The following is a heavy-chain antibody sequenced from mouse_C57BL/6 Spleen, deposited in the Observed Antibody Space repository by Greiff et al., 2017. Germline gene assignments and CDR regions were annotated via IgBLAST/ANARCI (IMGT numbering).Heavy chain of an antibody. J-gene: IGHJ4*01. D-gene: IGHD2-3*01. CDR2: IHPSDSDT. CDR3: AIARDGYAMDY. Sequence: QVQLQQPGAELVKPGASVKVSCKASGYTFTSYWMHWVKQRPGQGLEWIGMIHPSDSDTNYNQKFKGKATLTVDKSSSTAYMQLSSLTSEDSAVYYCAIARDGYAMDYWGQGTSVTVSS. V-gene: IGHV1-74*01. CDR1: GYTFTSYW.